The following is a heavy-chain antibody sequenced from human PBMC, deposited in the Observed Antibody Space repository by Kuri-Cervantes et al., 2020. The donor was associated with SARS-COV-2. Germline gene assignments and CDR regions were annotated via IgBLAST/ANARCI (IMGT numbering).Heavy chain of an antibody. J-gene: IGHJ4*02. CDR3: ARSGIISSSSWRTFDY. D-gene: IGHD6-13*01. Sequence: ESLKISCTVSGGSISSYYWSWIRQPPGKGLEWIGYIYYSGSTNYNPSLKSRVTISVDTSKTQFSLKLSSVTAADTAVYYCARSGIISSSSWRTFDYWGQGTLVTVSS. V-gene: IGHV4-59*01. CDR2: IYYSGST. CDR1: GGSISSYY.